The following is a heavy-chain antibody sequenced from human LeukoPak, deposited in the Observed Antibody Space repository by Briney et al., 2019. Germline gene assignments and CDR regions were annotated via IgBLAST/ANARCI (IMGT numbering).Heavy chain of an antibody. D-gene: IGHD6-13*01. CDR2: ISGSGGST. V-gene: IGHV3-23*01. CDR3: AKGTDGYSSSWTDY. J-gene: IGHJ4*02. Sequence: GGSLRLSCAASGFTFSSYGMSWVRQAPGKGLEWVSAISGSGGSTYYADSVKGRFTISRDNSKNTLYLQMNSLRAEDTAVYYCAKGTDGYSSSWTDYWGQGTLVTVSS. CDR1: GFTFSSYG.